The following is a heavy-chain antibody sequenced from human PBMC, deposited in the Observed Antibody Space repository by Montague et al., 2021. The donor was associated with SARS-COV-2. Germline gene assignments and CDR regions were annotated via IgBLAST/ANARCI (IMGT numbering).Heavy chain of an antibody. CDR1: GFSLDSRGVG. Sequence: PALVKPTQTLTLTCTFSGFSLDSRGVGVGWIRQPPGKALEWLALIYWDGDQRYSPSLKTRVTITKDTSRNRVVLTMTNLDPADTATYYCARRYDFYRAEAFDVWGQGTMVTVSS. V-gene: IGHV2-5*02. D-gene: IGHD3-3*01. J-gene: IGHJ3*01. CDR3: ARRYDFYRAEAFDV. CDR2: IYWDGDQ.